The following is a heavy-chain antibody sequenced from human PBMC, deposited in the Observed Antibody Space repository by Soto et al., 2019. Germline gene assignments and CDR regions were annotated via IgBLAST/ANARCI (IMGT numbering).Heavy chain of an antibody. CDR2: IYYSGST. Sequence: SETLSLTCTVSGGSISSGGYYWSWIRQHPGKGLEWIGYIYYSGSTYYNPSLKSRVTISVDTSKNQFSLKLSSVTAADTAVYYCARSIFGVVIPFDYWGQGTLVTVSS. V-gene: IGHV4-31*03. CDR1: GGSISSGGYY. D-gene: IGHD3-3*01. J-gene: IGHJ4*02. CDR3: ARSIFGVVIPFDY.